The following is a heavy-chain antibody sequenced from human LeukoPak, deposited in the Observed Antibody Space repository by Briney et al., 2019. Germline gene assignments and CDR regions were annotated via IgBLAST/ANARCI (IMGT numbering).Heavy chain of an antibody. Sequence: SETLSLTCAVYGGSFSGYYWSWIRQPPGKGLEWIGEINHSGSTNYNPSLKSRVTISVDTSKNQFSLKLSSVTAADSAVYYCARAGYSGYDFDYWGQGTLVTVSS. CDR1: GGSFSGYY. CDR3: ARAGYSGYDFDY. CDR2: INHSGST. V-gene: IGHV4-34*01. J-gene: IGHJ4*02. D-gene: IGHD5-12*01.